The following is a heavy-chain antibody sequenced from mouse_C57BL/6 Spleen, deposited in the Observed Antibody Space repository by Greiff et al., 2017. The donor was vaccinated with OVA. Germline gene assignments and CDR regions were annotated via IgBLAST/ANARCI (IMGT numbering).Heavy chain of an antibody. CDR2: IYPGGGYT. CDR3: ASGYDYYFDY. D-gene: IGHD2-4*01. V-gene: IGHV1-63*01. CDR1: GYTFTNYW. J-gene: IGHJ2*01. Sequence: QVQLQQSGAELVRPGTSVKMSCKASGYTFTNYWIGWAKQRPGHGLEWIGDIYPGGGYTNYNEKFKGKATLTADKSSSTAYMQFSSLTSEDSAIYYCASGYDYYFDYWGQGTTLTVSS.